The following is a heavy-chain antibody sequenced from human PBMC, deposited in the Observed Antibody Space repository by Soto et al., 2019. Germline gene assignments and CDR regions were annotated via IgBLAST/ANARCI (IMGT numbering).Heavy chain of an antibody. CDR1: GGTFSSKA. CDR3: ARDERYCTNDVCPSAMDV. CDR2: IIPVFGTP. J-gene: IGHJ6*02. D-gene: IGHD2-8*01. Sequence: QVQLVQSGAELKKPGSSVKVSCKASGGTFSSKAISWVRQAPGQGLEWMGWIIPVFGTPKYAQKFQGRVTITADESRTTAYMELSSLTSEDTAVYYCARDERYCTNDVCPSAMDVWGQGTTVTGSS. V-gene: IGHV1-69*01.